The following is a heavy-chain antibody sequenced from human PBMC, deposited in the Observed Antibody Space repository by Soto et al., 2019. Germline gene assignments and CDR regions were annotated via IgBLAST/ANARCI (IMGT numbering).Heavy chain of an antibody. J-gene: IGHJ4*02. Sequence: PSETLSLTFAVSGVSIIGGGYYWSWIRQHPGKGLEWIGYIYYSGSTYYNPSLKSRVTISVDTSKNQFSLKLSSVTAADTAVYYCARDARRGDGYNIWGQGTLVTVSS. D-gene: IGHD5-12*01. CDR1: GVSIIGGGYY. V-gene: IGHV4-31*11. CDR3: ARDARRGDGYNI. CDR2: IYYSGST.